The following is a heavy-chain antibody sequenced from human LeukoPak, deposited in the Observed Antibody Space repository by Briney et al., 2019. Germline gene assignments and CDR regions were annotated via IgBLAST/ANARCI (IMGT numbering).Heavy chain of an antibody. CDR3: ARDSPSSYYDFWSGHYYYYYGMDV. CDR2: ISSSSSYI. CDR1: GFTVSSYS. V-gene: IGHV3-21*01. J-gene: IGHJ6*02. D-gene: IGHD3-3*01. Sequence: GGSLRLSCAASGFTVSSYSMNWVRQAPGKGLEWVSSISSSSSYIYYADSVKGRFTISRDNAKNSLYLQMNSLRAEDTAVYYCARDSPSSYYDFWSGHYYYYYGMDVWGQGTTVTVSS.